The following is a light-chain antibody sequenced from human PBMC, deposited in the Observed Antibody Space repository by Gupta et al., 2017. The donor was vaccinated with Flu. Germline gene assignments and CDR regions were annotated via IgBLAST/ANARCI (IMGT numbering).Light chain of an antibody. J-gene: IGKJ1*01. CDR1: QSISSW. CDR3: QPSWT. CDR2: KAS. Sequence: DIQMTQSPSTLSASVGDRVTITCRASQSISSWLAWYQQKPGKAPKLLIYKASSLESGVPSRLRGSGSGTEFTRPRSGMQTDDCDTDDGQPSWTFGQGTKVEIK. V-gene: IGKV1-5*03.